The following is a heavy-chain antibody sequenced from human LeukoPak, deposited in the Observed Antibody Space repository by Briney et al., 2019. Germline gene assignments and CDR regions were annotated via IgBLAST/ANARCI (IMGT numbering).Heavy chain of an antibody. Sequence: GESLMISCKGSGDSFTSYCIGWVRQLTGKYLEWMGIIYPGDSDTRYSPSFQGQVTISADKSISTAYLQWSSLKASDTAMYYCARLSSNYDILTGYYIFDYWGQGTLVTVSS. V-gene: IGHV5-51*01. CDR1: GDSFTSYC. J-gene: IGHJ4*02. CDR2: IYPGDSDT. CDR3: ARLSSNYDILTGYYIFDY. D-gene: IGHD3-9*01.